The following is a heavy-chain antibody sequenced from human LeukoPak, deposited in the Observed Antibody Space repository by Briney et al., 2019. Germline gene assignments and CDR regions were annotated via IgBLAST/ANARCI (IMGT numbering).Heavy chain of an antibody. D-gene: IGHD3-10*01. CDR2: ISSSSNYI. V-gene: IGHV3-21*01. Sequence: GGSLRLSCAASGLTFSSYSMNWVRQAPGKGLEWISSISSSSNYIYYADSVKGRFTISRDNAKNSLYLQMNSLRAEDTAVYYCARVPHAMVRGVIITEFYFDYWGQGTLVTVSS. J-gene: IGHJ4*02. CDR1: GLTFSSYS. CDR3: ARVPHAMVRGVIITEFYFDY.